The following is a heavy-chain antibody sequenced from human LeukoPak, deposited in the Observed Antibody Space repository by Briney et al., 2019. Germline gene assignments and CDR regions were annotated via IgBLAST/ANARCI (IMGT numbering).Heavy chain of an antibody. V-gene: IGHV3-48*02. CDR2: ISSTGSRI. D-gene: IGHD3-10*01. CDR1: RFSFSLYN. CDR3: ARDYEDKVWFGHMGV. Sequence: GGSLRLSCAASRFSFSLYNMNWVRQAPGKGLEWVSYISSTGSRIYYADSVKGRFTISRDNAKNLLYLQMGSLRDEDTAVYYCARDYEDKVWFGHMGVWGQGTTVTVSS. J-gene: IGHJ6*02.